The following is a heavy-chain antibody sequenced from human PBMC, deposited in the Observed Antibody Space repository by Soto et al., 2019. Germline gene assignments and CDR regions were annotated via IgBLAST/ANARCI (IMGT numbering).Heavy chain of an antibody. CDR2: IYYSGLT. Sequence: SETLSLTCSVSGDSISTEGYYWSWIRQHPGKGLEWIGYIYYSGLTSYNPSLKSRVTISRATSKNQFYLKLSSVTAADTAVYYCARQRPTDGRWEFANYYGMDVWGQGTPVTVSS. D-gene: IGHD1-26*01. J-gene: IGHJ6*02. CDR3: ARQRPTDGRWEFANYYGMDV. V-gene: IGHV4-31*03. CDR1: GDSISTEGYY.